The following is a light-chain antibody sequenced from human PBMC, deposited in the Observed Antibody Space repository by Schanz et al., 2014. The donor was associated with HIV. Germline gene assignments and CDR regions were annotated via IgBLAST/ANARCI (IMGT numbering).Light chain of an antibody. Sequence: EIVLTQSPGTLSLSPGERGTLSCRASQSVGSNYLAWYQQKPGQAPRLLIYDASNRAPGIPDRFSGSGSGTDFTLTISRLEPEDFAVYYCQQYGSSFGPGTKVEIK. J-gene: IGKJ3*01. CDR1: QSVGSNY. CDR2: DAS. V-gene: IGKV3-20*01. CDR3: QQYGSS.